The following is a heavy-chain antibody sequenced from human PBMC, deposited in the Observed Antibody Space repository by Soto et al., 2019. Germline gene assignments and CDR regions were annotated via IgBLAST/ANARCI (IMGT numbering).Heavy chain of an antibody. D-gene: IGHD4-4*01. V-gene: IGHV1-69*13. CDR3: AKSPRPETTVTSGFDY. CDR1: GGTFSSYA. Sequence: ASVKVSCKASGGTFSSYAISWVRQAPGQGLEWMGGIIPIFGTANYAQKFQGRVTITADESTSTAYMELSSLRSEDTAVYYCAKSPRPETTVTSGFDYWGQGTLVTVSS. CDR2: IIPIFGTA. J-gene: IGHJ4*02.